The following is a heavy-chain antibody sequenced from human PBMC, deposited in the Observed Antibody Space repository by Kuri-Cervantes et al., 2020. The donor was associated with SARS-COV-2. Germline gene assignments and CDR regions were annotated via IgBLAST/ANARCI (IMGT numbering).Heavy chain of an antibody. Sequence: GSLRLSCAVYGGSFSGYYWSWIRQPPGKGLEWIGEINHSGSTNYNPSLKSRVTILVDTSKNQFSLILSSVTAADTAVYYCARGRVLDYWGQGTLVTVSS. CDR1: GGSFSGYY. CDR2: INHSGST. CDR3: ARGRVLDY. V-gene: IGHV4-34*01. J-gene: IGHJ4*02.